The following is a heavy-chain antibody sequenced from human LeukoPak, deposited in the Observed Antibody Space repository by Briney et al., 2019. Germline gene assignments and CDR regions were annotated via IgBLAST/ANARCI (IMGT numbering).Heavy chain of an antibody. CDR3: ARRGYYGSSGRHAFDI. J-gene: IGHJ3*02. D-gene: IGHD3-22*01. CDR1: GGSISSSSYY. CDR2: IYYSGST. Sequence: SETLSLTCTVSGGSISSSSYYWGWIRQPPGKGLEWIGSIYYSGSTYYNPSLKSRVTISVDTSKNQFSLKLSSVTAADTAVYYCARRGYYGSSGRHAFDIWGQGTMVTVSS. V-gene: IGHV4-39*01.